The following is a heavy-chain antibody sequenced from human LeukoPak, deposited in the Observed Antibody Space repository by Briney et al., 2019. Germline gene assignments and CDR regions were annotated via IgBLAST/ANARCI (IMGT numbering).Heavy chain of an antibody. V-gene: IGHV3-7*01. Sequence: GGSLRLXCAASGFTFSSYWMSWVRQAPGKGLEWVANIKQDRSEKYYVDSVKGRFTISRDNAKNSLYLQMNSLRAEDTAVYYCARDYDVDIYYASSGYRGDAFDIWGQGTMVTVSS. J-gene: IGHJ3*02. CDR3: ARDYDVDIYYASSGYRGDAFDI. D-gene: IGHD3-22*01. CDR1: GFTFSSYW. CDR2: IKQDRSEK.